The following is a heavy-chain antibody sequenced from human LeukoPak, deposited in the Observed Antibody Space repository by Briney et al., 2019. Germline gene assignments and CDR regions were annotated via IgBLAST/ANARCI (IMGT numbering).Heavy chain of an antibody. D-gene: IGHD6-19*01. CDR3: ARVTTVAGSDYFGY. CDR2: IYYNGST. CDR1: GGSVSSGSYY. J-gene: IGHJ4*02. V-gene: IGHV4-61*03. Sequence: SETLSLTCTVSGGSVSSGSYYWSWIRQTPGKGLEWIGYIYYNGSTNYNPSLKSRVTMSLDTSKNHFSLKLSSVTAADTAVYYCARVTTVAGSDYFGYWGQGTPVTVSS.